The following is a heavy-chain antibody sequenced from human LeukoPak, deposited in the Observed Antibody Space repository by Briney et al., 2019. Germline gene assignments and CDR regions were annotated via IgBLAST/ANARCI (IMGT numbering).Heavy chain of an antibody. CDR3: ALDSSSWYKGNFDY. J-gene: IGHJ4*02. Sequence: PGGSLRLSCAASGFTFSSYAMSWVRQAPGKGLEWVSAISGSGGSTYYADSVKGRFTISRDNSKNTLYLQMNSLRAEDTAVYYCALDSSSWYKGNFDYWAREPWSPSPQ. D-gene: IGHD6-13*01. V-gene: IGHV3-23*01. CDR1: GFTFSSYA. CDR2: ISGSGGST.